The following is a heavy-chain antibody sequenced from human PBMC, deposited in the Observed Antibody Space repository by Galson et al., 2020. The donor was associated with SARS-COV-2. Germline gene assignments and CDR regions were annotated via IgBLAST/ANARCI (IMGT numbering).Heavy chain of an antibody. CDR3: ARGKSRPPGIAAAGPRYNWFDP. D-gene: IGHD6-13*01. V-gene: IGHV4-34*01. CDR1: GGSFSGYY. CDR2: INHSGST. Sequence: SETLSLTCAVYGGSFSGYYWSWIRQPPGKGLEWIGEINHSGSTNYNPSLKSRVTISVDTSKNQFSLKLSSVTAADTAVYYCARGKSRPPGIAAAGPRYNWFDPWGQGTLVTVSS. J-gene: IGHJ5*02.